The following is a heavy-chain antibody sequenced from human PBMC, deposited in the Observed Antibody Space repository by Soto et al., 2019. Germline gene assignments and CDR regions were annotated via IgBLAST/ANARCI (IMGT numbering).Heavy chain of an antibody. J-gene: IGHJ4*02. CDR1: RFTFSGYS. V-gene: IGHV3-23*01. CDR2: ISGSGGST. Sequence: EVQLLESGGGLVQPGGSLRLSCAASRFTFSGYSMSWVRQAPGKGLEWVSGISGSGGSTYYADSVKGRFTISRDNSESTPFLQMNSLRAEYTALYYCAKSYGDTWKHYYFDYWGQGTLVTVSS. CDR3: AKSYGDTWKHYYFDY. D-gene: IGHD3-3*02.